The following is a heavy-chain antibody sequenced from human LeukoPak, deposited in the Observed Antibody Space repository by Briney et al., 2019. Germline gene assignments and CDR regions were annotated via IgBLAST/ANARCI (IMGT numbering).Heavy chain of an antibody. V-gene: IGHV1-2*06. CDR3: ASFAGYGGNSLDF. CDR1: GYTFTGYY. D-gene: IGHD4-23*01. J-gene: IGHJ4*02. CDR2: INPNSGDT. Sequence: GASVKVSCKASGYTFTGYYMHWVRQAPGQGLEWMGRINPNSGDTNYAQKFQGRVTMTRDTSISTAYMELSSLRSGDTAVYYCASFAGYGGNSLDFWGQGTLVTVSS.